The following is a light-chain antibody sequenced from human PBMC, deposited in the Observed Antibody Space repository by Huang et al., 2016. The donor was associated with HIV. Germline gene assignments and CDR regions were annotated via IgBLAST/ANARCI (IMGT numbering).Light chain of an antibody. CDR3: MQALLTPWT. Sequence: DIVMTQSPLSLPVSPGEPAPMSCNSSQSLLHSNGYNYLDWYLQKPGQSPQLLIYLGSNRASGVPDRFSASGSGTDFTLRISRVEAEDVGVYYCMQALLTPWTFGQGTKVEIK. CDR1: QSLLHSNGYNY. CDR2: LGS. V-gene: IGKV2-28*01. J-gene: IGKJ1*01.